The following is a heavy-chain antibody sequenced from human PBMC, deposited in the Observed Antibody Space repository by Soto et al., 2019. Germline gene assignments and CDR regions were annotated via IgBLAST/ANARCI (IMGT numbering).Heavy chain of an antibody. CDR3: ARLTANHYYDSSGYYSYYFDY. J-gene: IGHJ4*02. Sequence: PSETLSLTCTVSGGSISSYYWSWIRQPPGKGLEWIGYIYYSGSTNYNPSLKGRVTISVDTSKNQFSLKLSSVTAADTAVYYCARLTANHYYDSSGYYSYYFDYWGQGTLVTVSS. CDR2: IYYSGST. CDR1: GGSISSYY. V-gene: IGHV4-59*08. D-gene: IGHD3-22*01.